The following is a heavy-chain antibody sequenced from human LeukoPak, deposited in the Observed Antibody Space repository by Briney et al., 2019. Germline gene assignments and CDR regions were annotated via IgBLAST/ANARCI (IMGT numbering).Heavy chain of an antibody. J-gene: IGHJ3*02. Sequence: SETLSLTCTVSGGSISSYYWSWIRQPPGKGLEWIAYMYYSGSTNYNPSLKSRVTISVDTSKNQFSLKLTSVTAADTAVYYCARGRAFDIWGQGTMVTVSS. CDR3: ARGRAFDI. V-gene: IGHV4-59*01. CDR1: GGSISSYY. CDR2: MYYSGST.